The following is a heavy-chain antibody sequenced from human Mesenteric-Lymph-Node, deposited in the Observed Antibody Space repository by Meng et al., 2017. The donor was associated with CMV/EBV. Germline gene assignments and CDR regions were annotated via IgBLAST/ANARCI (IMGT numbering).Heavy chain of an antibody. CDR3: AKPVRGLLWFGELAY. D-gene: IGHD3-10*01. Sequence: GESLKISCEVSGFTFSSYGMHWVRQAPGKGLEWVAFIRYDGSNKYYADSVKGRFTISRDNSKNTLYLQMNSLRAEDTAVYYCAKPVRGLLWFGELAYWGQGTLVTVSS. CDR2: IRYDGSNK. CDR1: GFTFSSYG. V-gene: IGHV3-30*02. J-gene: IGHJ4*02.